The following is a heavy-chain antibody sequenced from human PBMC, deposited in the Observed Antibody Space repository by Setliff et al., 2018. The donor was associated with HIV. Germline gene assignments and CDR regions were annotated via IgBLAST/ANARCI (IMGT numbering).Heavy chain of an antibody. CDR1: SGSFSSRHY. D-gene: IGHD5-12*01. Sequence: SETLSLTCTVSSGSFSSRHYWGWIRQSPGKGLEWIGSVSYSGTTYYNPSLRSRITISVDTSKNQFSLIVSSVTAADTATYYCARHQSGYNFSPFDNWGLGSLVTVS. CDR3: ARHQSGYNFSPFDN. J-gene: IGHJ4*02. CDR2: VSYSGTT. V-gene: IGHV4-39*01.